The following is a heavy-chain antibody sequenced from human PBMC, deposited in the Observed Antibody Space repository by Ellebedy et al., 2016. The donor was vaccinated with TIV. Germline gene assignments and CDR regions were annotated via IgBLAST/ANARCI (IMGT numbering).Heavy chain of an antibody. Sequence: PGGSLRLSCEISGFAFRDFDMNWVRRAPGKGLEWVGLIRTLADGGTTEYAASVKGRYTISRDDSKSVAYLEMDSLRTEDTAVYYCARSGGIIYSYDFWGQGTLVTVSS. CDR3: ARSGGIIYSYDF. CDR1: GFAFRDFD. V-gene: IGHV3-49*04. J-gene: IGHJ4*02. D-gene: IGHD3-16*01. CDR2: IRTLADGGTT.